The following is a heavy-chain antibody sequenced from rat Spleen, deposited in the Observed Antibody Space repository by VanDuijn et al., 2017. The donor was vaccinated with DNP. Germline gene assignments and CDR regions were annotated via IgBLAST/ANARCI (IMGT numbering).Heavy chain of an antibody. V-gene: IGHV3-3*01. CDR3: ARGVSSYYGYNSYWYFDF. Sequence: EVQLQESGPGLVKPSQSLSLTCSVTGYSITSSYRWNWIRKFPGNKLEWMGYINSAGTTTHNPSLKSRISITRDTSKNQFFLQVNSVTTEDTATYYCARGVSSYYGYNSYWYFDFWGPGTMVTVSS. D-gene: IGHD1-9*01. J-gene: IGHJ1*01. CDR2: INSAGTT. CDR1: GYSITSSYR.